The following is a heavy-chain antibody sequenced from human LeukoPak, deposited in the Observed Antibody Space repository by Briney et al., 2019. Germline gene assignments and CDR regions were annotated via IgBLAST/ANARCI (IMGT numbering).Heavy chain of an antibody. D-gene: IGHD5-18*01. CDR3: AKDRYNFGSRFEM. CDR2: ISGDSSSA. J-gene: IGHJ3*02. V-gene: IGHV3-9*01. Sequence: GGSLRLSCAASGFTFDDYAMHWGRQGPGKGLEWVSGISGDSSSANYADSVKGRFHISRDNAQNSLYLQMSSLRVEDPALYYCAKDRYNFGSRFEMWGQGTMVLVAS. CDR1: GFTFDDYA.